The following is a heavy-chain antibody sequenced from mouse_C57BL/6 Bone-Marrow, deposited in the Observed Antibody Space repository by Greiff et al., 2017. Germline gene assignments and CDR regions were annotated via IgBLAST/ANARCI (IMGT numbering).Heavy chain of an antibody. CDR2: ISSGGSYT. CDR3: ARRGLPDY. V-gene: IGHV5-6*02. CDR1: GFTFSSYG. D-gene: IGHD2-2*01. J-gene: IGHJ2*01. Sequence: EVKLVESGGDLVKPGGSLKLSCAASGFTFSSYGMSWVRQTPDKRLEWVATISSGGSYTYYPDSVKGRFTISRDNAKNTLYLQMSSLKSEDTAMYDCARRGLPDYWGQGTTLTVSS.